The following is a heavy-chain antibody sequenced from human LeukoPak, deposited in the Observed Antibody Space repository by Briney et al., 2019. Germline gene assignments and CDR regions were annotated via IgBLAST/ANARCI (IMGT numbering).Heavy chain of an antibody. V-gene: IGHV3-23*01. CDR2: ISGSGGST. Sequence: TGGSLRLSCAASGFTFSSYWMSWVRQAPGKGLEWVSAISGSGGSTYYADSVKGRFTISRDNSKNTLYLQMNSLRAEDTAVYYCAKTDQWLVPYYFDSWGQGTLVTVSS. D-gene: IGHD6-19*01. J-gene: IGHJ4*02. CDR3: AKTDQWLVPYYFDS. CDR1: GFTFSSYW.